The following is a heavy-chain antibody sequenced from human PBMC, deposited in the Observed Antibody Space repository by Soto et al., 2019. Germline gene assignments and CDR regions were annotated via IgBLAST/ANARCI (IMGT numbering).Heavy chain of an antibody. CDR3: ARAYTYDFDH. D-gene: IGHD2-21*01. V-gene: IGHV2-5*01. J-gene: IGHJ4*02. CDR1: GFSFGVSGVG. Sequence: QITLKESGPTPVKPTQTLTLTCTFSGFSFGVSGVGVGWIRQPPGRALEWLGLVFWNDDKRYSPSLESRLTLTKETSNNQVVLTVTNLDPGDTGTYYCARAYTYDFDHWGQGTLVTVSS. CDR2: VFWNDDK.